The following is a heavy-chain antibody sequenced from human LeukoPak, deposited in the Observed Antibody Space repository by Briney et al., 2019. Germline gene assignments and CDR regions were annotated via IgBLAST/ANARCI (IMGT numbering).Heavy chain of an antibody. V-gene: IGHV3-53*01. CDR1: GFTVSSNY. Sequence: GGSLRLSCAASGFTVSSNYMSWVRQAPGKGLEWVSVIYSGGSTYYADSVKGRFTISRDNSKNSLYLQMNSLRAEDTAVYYCASRYSSSCYWNYYYYGMDVWGQGTTVTVSS. D-gene: IGHD6-13*01. J-gene: IGHJ6*02. CDR3: ASRYSSSCYWNYYYYGMDV. CDR2: IYSGGST.